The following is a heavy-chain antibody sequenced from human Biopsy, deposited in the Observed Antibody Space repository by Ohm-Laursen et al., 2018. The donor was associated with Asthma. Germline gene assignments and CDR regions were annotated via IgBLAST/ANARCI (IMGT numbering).Heavy chain of an antibody. CDR2: IMTVFGTT. D-gene: IGHD6-19*01. Sequence: SSVKVSCKAPGGTFSNFAISWARQAPGQGLEWLGGIMTVFGTTNYAQKFQGRVTITADESTSTAYMEVTSLRSEDTAIYYFARCQVGYSSGWSLLLKKIYYSGMDVWGQGTAVTVSS. CDR1: GGTFSNFA. V-gene: IGHV1-69*01. J-gene: IGHJ6*02. CDR3: ARCQVGYSSGWSLLLKKIYYSGMDV.